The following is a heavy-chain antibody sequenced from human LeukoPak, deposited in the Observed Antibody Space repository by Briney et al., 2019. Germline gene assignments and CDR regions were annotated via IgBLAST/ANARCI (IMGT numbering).Heavy chain of an antibody. CDR1: GFTFSSYW. V-gene: IGHV3-7*01. J-gene: IGHJ3*02. CDR2: IKQDGSEK. Sequence: GGSLRLSCAASGFTFSSYWMSWVRQAPGKGLEWVANIKQDGSEKYYVDSVKGRFTISRENAKNSLYLQMNSLRAGDTAVYYCARESSPSAGVRAFDIWGQGTMVTVSS. CDR3: ARESSPSAGVRAFDI. D-gene: IGHD3-10*01.